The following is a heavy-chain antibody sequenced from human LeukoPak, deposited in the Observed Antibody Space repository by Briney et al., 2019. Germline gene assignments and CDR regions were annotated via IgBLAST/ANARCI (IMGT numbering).Heavy chain of an antibody. CDR3: ARGVGATHFDY. V-gene: IGHV4-59*01. J-gene: IGHJ4*02. Sequence: SETLSLTCTVSGXSISDYYWTWIRQPPDKGLEWIGYVHYSGTPNNNPSLKSRVTFSVDTSKNQFSLKLTSVTAADTAVYYCARGVGATHFDYWGQGTLVTVSS. D-gene: IGHD1-26*01. CDR1: GXSISDYY. CDR2: VHYSGTP.